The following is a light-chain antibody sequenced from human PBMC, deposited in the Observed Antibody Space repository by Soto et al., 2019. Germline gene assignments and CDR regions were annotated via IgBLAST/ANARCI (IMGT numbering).Light chain of an antibody. CDR2: RNN. J-gene: IGLJ1*01. CDR3: ATWDDSLSGHYV. CDR1: TSNIGSSY. Sequence: QSVLTQPPSASGTPGQGVTISCSGSTSNIGSSYVYWYKQLPGTAPKLLVYRNNQRPAGVPERFSGSKSGTSASLDISGLRSEDEADYYCATWDDSLSGHYVFGTGTKVTVL. V-gene: IGLV1-47*01.